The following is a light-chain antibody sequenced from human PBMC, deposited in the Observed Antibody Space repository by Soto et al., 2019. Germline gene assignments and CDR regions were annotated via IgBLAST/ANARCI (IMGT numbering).Light chain of an antibody. CDR3: QQYGSRALT. V-gene: IGKV3-20*01. Sequence: EIVLTQSPGTLSLSLGESATLSCRASQSLTSTYLAWYQQKPGQAPRLLIYGASDRATGIPDRFSGSGSGTDFTLTISRLQPGDFAVYYCQQYGSRALTFGGGTKVEIK. CDR1: QSLTSTY. CDR2: GAS. J-gene: IGKJ4*01.